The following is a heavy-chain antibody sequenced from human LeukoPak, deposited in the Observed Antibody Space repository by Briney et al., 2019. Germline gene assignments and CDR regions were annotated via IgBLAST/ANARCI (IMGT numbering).Heavy chain of an antibody. CDR2: ISESGDTT. Sequence: GGSLRLSCAASGFTFSIYAMTWVRQAPGKGLEWVSVISESGDTTYYADSVKGRFIISRDNSKNTLYPQMNSLRADDTAVYYCAKQKTGAFFDYWGQGTLVTVSS. J-gene: IGHJ4*02. V-gene: IGHV3-23*01. CDR3: AKQKTGAFFDY. CDR1: GFTFSIYA.